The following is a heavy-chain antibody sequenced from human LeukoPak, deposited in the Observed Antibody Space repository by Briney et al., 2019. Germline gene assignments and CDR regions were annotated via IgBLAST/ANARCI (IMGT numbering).Heavy chain of an antibody. D-gene: IGHD6-6*01. V-gene: IGHV3-9*03. CDR1: GFNFDDYT. CDR2: IFWDSSKV. CDR3: ARVQYSRMSKGAFDL. Sequence: GGSLRLSCSASGFNFDDYTMHWVRQAPGKGLEWVSSIFWDSSKVAYADSVKGRFTISRDNAKKSLYLQMNSLRDEDMALYYCARVQYSRMSKGAFDLWGQGTMVIVSS. J-gene: IGHJ3*01.